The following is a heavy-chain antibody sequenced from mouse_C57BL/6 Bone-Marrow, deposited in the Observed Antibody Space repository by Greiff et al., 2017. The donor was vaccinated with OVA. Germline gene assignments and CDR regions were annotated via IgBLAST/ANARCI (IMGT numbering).Heavy chain of an antibody. D-gene: IGHD1-1*01. CDR3: VRGGLLRSLYYYAMDY. Sequence: EVQLVESGGGLVQPKGSLKLSCAASGFTFNTYAMHWVRQAPGKGLEWVARIRSKSSNYATYYADSVKDRFTISRDDSQSMLYLQMNNLKTEDTAMYYCVRGGLLRSLYYYAMDYWGQGTSVTVSS. CDR2: IRSKSSNYAT. CDR1: GFTFNTYA. V-gene: IGHV10-3*01. J-gene: IGHJ4*01.